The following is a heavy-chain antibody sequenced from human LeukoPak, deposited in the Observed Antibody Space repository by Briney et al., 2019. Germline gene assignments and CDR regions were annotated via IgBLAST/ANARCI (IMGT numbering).Heavy chain of an antibody. CDR3: ATDLGLTMIRGVIVH. Sequence: PGGSLRLSCAASGFTFTNAWMTWVRQAPGKGLEWVGRIKSKGDGETTDYAAPVKGRFTMSRDVSEATLYLQMNSLKAEDTAVYYCATDLGLTMIRGVIVHWGQGALVTVSS. D-gene: IGHD3-10*01. V-gene: IGHV3-15*01. J-gene: IGHJ4*02. CDR1: GFTFTNAW. CDR2: IKSKGDGETT.